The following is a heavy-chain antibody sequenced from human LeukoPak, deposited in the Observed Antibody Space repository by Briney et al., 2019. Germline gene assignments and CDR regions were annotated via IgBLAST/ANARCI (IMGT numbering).Heavy chain of an antibody. D-gene: IGHD3-10*01. J-gene: IGHJ4*02. Sequence: SETLSLTCTVSGGSISSGDYYWSWIRQPPGKGLERIGYIYYSGSTYYNPSLKSRVTISVDTSKNQFSLKLSSVTAADTAVYYCARERGRYGSGSYSVDYWGQGTLVTVSS. CDR2: IYYSGST. CDR1: GGSISSGDYY. CDR3: ARERGRYGSGSYSVDY. V-gene: IGHV4-30-4*08.